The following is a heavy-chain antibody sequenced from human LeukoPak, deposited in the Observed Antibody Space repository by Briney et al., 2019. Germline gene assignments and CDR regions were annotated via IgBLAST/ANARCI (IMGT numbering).Heavy chain of an antibody. Sequence: SETLSLTCAVYGGSFSGYYWSWIRQPPGKGLEWIGYIYYSGSTNYNPSLKSRVTISVDTSKNQFSLKLSSVTAADTAVYYCARGEGSSSWFHHYYYYYMDVWGKGTTVTISS. V-gene: IGHV4-59*01. D-gene: IGHD6-13*01. J-gene: IGHJ6*03. CDR1: GGSFSGYY. CDR3: ARGEGSSSWFHHYYYYYMDV. CDR2: IYYSGST.